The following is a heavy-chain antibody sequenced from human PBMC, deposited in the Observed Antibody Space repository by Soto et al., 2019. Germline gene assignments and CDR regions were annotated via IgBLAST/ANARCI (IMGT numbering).Heavy chain of an antibody. CDR1: GFSFSGYG. D-gene: IGHD1-26*01. CDR3: ARTLGDFDY. J-gene: IGHJ4*02. Sequence: QVQLVESGGGVVQPGRSQRLSCAASGFSFSGYGMHWVRQAPCKGLEWVAGIWLDGTNKYYADSVNDRFTSSRDNSKNTLYLQMYSVRVEVTAVYYCARTLGDFDYCGQGTLVTVSS. V-gene: IGHV3-33*01. CDR2: IWLDGTNK.